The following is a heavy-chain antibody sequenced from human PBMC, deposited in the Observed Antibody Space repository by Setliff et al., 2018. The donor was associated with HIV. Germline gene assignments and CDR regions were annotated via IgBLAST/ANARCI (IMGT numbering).Heavy chain of an antibody. J-gene: IGHJ4*02. Sequence: SETLSLTCAVYGGSFSDYYWSWIRQPPGKGLEWIATIPHNGGTYYNPDPSLTGRVTISLDTSKNQFSLKLAFVTAADTAVYYCARYSTLTTNFDYWGQGTLVTVSS. CDR1: GGSFSDYY. CDR2: IPHNGGT. V-gene: IGHV4-34*01. D-gene: IGHD4-17*01. CDR3: ARYSTLTTNFDY.